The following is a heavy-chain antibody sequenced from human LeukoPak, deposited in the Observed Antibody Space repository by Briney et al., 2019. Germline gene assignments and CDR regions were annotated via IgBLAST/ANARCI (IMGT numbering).Heavy chain of an antibody. D-gene: IGHD3-10*01. J-gene: IGHJ4*02. Sequence: GGSLRLSCAASGFTFSSYAMSWVRQAPGKGLEWVSGISWNSGSIGYADSVKGRFTISRDNAKNSLYLQMNSLRAEDTALYYCGKALRAIDYWGQGTLVTVSS. CDR2: ISWNSGSI. CDR1: GFTFSSYA. CDR3: GKALRAIDY. V-gene: IGHV3-9*01.